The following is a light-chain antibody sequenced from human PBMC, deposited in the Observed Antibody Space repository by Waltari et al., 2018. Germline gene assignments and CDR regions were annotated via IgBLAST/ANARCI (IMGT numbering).Light chain of an antibody. CDR3: MQARQTPLT. CDR1: ESLLHSNGYNY. V-gene: IGKV2-28*01. CDR2: LGS. J-gene: IGKJ5*01. Sequence: DFVMTQSPLSLRVTPGESASISCTSSESLLHSNGYNYLDWYLQKPGQSPQLLIFLGSNRASGVPDRFSGSGLGRDFTLKISKIEAEDVGVYYCMQARQTPLTFGQGTRLEIK.